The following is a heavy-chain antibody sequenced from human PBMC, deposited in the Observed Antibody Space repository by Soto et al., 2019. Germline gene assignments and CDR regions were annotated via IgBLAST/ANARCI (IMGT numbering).Heavy chain of an antibody. CDR2: IYYSGST. D-gene: IGHD3-9*01. J-gene: IGHJ5*02. CDR1: GGSISSYY. V-gene: IGHV4-59*01. Sequence: SETLSLTCTVSGGSISSYYWSWIRQPPGKGLEWIGYIYYSGSTNYNPSLKSRVTISVDTSKNQFSLKLSSVTAADTAVYYCARGNYDILTGYYLHWFAPWGQGTLVTVSS. CDR3: ARGNYDILTGYYLHWFAP.